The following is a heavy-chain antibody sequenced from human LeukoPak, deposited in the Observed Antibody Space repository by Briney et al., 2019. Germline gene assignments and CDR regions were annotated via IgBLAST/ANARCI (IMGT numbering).Heavy chain of an antibody. J-gene: IGHJ6*02. V-gene: IGHV3-48*02. CDR1: GLTFSNYW. D-gene: IGHD6-19*01. Sequence: GGSLRLSCVASGLTFSNYWMSWVRQAPGKGLEWVSYISSSSDTIYYADSVKGRFTISRDNAKNSLYLQMNSLRDEDTAVYYCARGTSGWEGYGMDVWGQGTTVTVSS. CDR3: ARGTSGWEGYGMDV. CDR2: ISSSSDTI.